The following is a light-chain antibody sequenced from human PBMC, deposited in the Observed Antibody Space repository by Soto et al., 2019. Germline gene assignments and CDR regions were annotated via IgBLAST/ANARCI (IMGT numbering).Light chain of an antibody. J-gene: IGKJ5*01. CDR3: QQYGSSPRT. V-gene: IGKV3-20*01. CDR2: DAS. Sequence: EIVLTQSPATLSLSPGERATLSCRASQSVSSSLGWYQQKPGQAPRLLIYDASNRATGIPARFSGSGSGTDFTLTISRLEPEDFAVYYCQQYGSSPRTFGQGARLEIK. CDR1: QSVSSS.